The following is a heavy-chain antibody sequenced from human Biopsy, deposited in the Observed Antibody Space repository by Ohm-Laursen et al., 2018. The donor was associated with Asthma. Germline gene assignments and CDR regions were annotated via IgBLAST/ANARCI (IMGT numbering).Heavy chain of an antibody. Sequence: ESLKISCKASGYIFTSYWIGWVRQMPGKGLEWMGIIFPGDSDTIYSPSFQGQVTISADKSISTAYLQWSSLKASGTAIYYCARLTYGSGSFFDFWGQGTLVTVAS. J-gene: IGHJ4*02. CDR1: GYIFTSYW. D-gene: IGHD3-10*01. CDR3: ARLTYGSGSFFDF. CDR2: IFPGDSDT. V-gene: IGHV5-51*01.